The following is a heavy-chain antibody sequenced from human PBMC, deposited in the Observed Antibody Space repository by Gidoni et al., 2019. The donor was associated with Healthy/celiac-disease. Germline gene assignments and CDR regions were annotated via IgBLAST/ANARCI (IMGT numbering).Heavy chain of an antibody. D-gene: IGHD3-10*01. CDR2: IWYDGSNK. J-gene: IGHJ6*02. Sequence: QVQLVESGGGVVQPGRSLRLSCAAAGFTFSSYGMHWVRQAPGKGLEWVAVIWYDGSNKYYADSVKGRFTISRDNSKNTLYLQMNSLRAEDTAVYYCARDPYGSGTHYYYGMDVWGQGTTVTVSS. V-gene: IGHV3-33*01. CDR1: GFTFSSYG. CDR3: ARDPYGSGTHYYYGMDV.